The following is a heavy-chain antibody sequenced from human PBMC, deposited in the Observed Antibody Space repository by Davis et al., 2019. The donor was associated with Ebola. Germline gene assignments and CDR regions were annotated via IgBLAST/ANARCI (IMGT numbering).Heavy chain of an antibody. CDR3: AKSGLSFGVVKYHYGMDV. Sequence: GESLKISCAASGFTFHNYAMNWVRQAPGKGLEWVAAVSGSGGFDTTYFADSVKGRFSISRDNSKNTMSLQMNSLTAEDTAVYYCAKSGLSFGVVKYHYGMDVWGKGTTVTVSS. V-gene: IGHV3-23*01. J-gene: IGHJ6*04. CDR1: GFTFHNYA. CDR2: VSGSGGFDTT. D-gene: IGHD3-3*01.